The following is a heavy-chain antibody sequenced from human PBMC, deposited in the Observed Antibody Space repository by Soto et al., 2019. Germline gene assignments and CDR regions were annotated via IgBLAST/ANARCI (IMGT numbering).Heavy chain of an antibody. Sequence: QVQLVQSGAEVKKPGSSVKVSCKASGGTFSTSAISWVRQAPGQGLEWVGGIMPVFPTPDYAQNFQGRVTITADESTTTAYLELTSLRADDTAVYYCARDKVRLQLGGNYYYILDVWGQWTAITVSS. CDR3: ARDKVRLQLGGNYYYILDV. CDR1: GGTFSTSA. J-gene: IGHJ6*02. CDR2: IMPVFPTP. V-gene: IGHV1-69*12. D-gene: IGHD1-1*01.